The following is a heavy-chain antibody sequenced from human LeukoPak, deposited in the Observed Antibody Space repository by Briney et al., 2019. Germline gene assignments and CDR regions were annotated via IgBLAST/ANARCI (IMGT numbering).Heavy chain of an antibody. D-gene: IGHD6-19*01. J-gene: IGHJ4*02. Sequence: GGSLRLSCAASGFTFSHYSMNWVRQAPGKRLEWVSYITSDRRTIYYAASVKGRFTISRDNAKNSLHLQMNSLRDEDTAVYYCARSVEGSFDYWGQGILVTVSS. CDR3: ARSVEGSFDY. CDR2: ITSDRRTI. V-gene: IGHV3-48*02. CDR1: GFTFSHYS.